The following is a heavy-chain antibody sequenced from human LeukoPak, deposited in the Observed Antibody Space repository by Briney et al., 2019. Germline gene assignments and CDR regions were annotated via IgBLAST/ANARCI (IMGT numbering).Heavy chain of an antibody. J-gene: IGHJ6*02. D-gene: IGHD3-10*01. CDR2: INHSGST. CDR3: ARGYYYGSGRAYYYYDMDV. V-gene: IGHV4-34*01. Sequence: PSETLSLTCAVYGGSFSGYYWSWIRQPPGKGLEWIGEINHSGSTNYNPSLKSRVTISVDTSKNQFSLKLSSVTAADTAVYYCARGYYYGSGRAYYYYDMDVWGQGTTVTVSS. CDR1: GGSFSGYY.